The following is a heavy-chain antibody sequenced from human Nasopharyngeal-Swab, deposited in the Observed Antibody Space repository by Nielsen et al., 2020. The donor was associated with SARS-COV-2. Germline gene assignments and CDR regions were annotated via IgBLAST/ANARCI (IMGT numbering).Heavy chain of an antibody. Sequence: GESLKTSCAASGFTFSSYGMHWVRQAPGKGLEWVAVIWYDGSNKYYADSVKGRFTISRDNSKNTLYLQINSLGAEDTAVYYCAKDPGYGDYWRYFDYWGQGALVTVSS. CDR3: AKDPGYGDYWRYFDY. J-gene: IGHJ4*02. V-gene: IGHV3-33*06. CDR1: GFTFSSYG. D-gene: IGHD4-17*01. CDR2: IWYDGSNK.